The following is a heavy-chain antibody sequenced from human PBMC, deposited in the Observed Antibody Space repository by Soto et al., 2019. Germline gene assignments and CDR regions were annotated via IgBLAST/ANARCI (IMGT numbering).Heavy chain of an antibody. CDR3: ARCGVSASYCFYFDY. D-gene: IGHD3-10*01. CDR2: IYSGGST. CDR1: GFTVSSNY. V-gene: IGHV3-66*01. J-gene: IGHJ4*02. Sequence: EVQLVESGGGLVQPGGSLRLSCAASGFTVSSNYMSWVRQAPGKGLEWVSAIYSGGSTYYADSVKGRFTIFRDDAKNTLYFQINSLRAEDTAVYYCARCGVSASYCFYFDYWGQGTLVTVSS.